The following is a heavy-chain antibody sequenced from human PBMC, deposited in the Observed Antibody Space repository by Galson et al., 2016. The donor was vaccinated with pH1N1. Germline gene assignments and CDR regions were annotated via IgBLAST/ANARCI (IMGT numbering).Heavy chain of an antibody. CDR1: GFTFSSCG. Sequence: SLRLSCATSGFTFSSCGKSWVRQALGKGLEWVSAVSGSGISTYFADSVKGRFTISRDNSKSTLFLHMNSLRAEDTAIYYCVSPKTAHIPLAGLFHHWGQGALVTVSS. V-gene: IGHV3-23*01. J-gene: IGHJ4*02. CDR3: VSPKTAHIPLAGLFHH. D-gene: IGHD6-19*01. CDR2: VSGSGIST.